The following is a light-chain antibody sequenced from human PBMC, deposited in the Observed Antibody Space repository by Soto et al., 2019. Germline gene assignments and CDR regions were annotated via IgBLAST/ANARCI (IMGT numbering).Light chain of an antibody. CDR1: SSDVGGYNY. V-gene: IGLV2-14*01. Sequence: ALTQPASVSGSPGQSITISCSGTSSDVGGYNYVSWYQHHPGKAPKLMIYEVSNRPSGVSYRFSGSKSGITASLTISGLQAEDEADYYCSSYASSNTLNVFGTGTKV. CDR2: EVS. CDR3: SSYASSNTLNV. J-gene: IGLJ1*01.